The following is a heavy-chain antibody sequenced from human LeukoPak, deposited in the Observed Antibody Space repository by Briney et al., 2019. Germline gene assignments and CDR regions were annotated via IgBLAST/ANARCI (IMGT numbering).Heavy chain of an antibody. CDR3: ARDGYSSLQWVY. J-gene: IGHJ4*02. CDR1: GFTFSSYS. V-gene: IGHV3-21*01. D-gene: IGHD6-13*01. CDR2: ISSSSSYI. Sequence: GGSLRLSCAASGFTFSSYSMNWVPQAPGKGLEWVSSISSSSSYIYYADSVKGRFTISRDNAKNSLYLQMNSLRAEDTAVYYCARDGYSSLQWVYWGQGTLVTVSS.